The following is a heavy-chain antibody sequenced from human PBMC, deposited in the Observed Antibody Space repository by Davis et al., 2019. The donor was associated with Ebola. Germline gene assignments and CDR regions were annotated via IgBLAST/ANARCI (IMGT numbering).Heavy chain of an antibody. V-gene: IGHV3-74*01. Sequence: HTGGSLRLSCAASGFIFSDYWMHWVRHAPGKGLVWVSRINSDETNTEYADSVRGRFTISRDNDKNTVYLQINSLRAEDAAVYYCARGYCSGGDCPLKQKPLDLWGQGTLVTVSS. D-gene: IGHD2-21*02. J-gene: IGHJ5*02. CDR3: ARGYCSGGDCPLKQKPLDL. CDR1: GFIFSDYW. CDR2: INSDETNT.